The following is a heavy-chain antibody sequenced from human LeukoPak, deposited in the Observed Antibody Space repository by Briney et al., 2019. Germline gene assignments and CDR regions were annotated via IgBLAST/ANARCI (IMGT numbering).Heavy chain of an antibody. Sequence: GGSLRLSCVGSGFNFRSYAVTWVRQAPGKGLEWVSSITANGDATYYADSVKGRFTISRDNSKNTLYLQMSSLRAEDTAVYFCATFGVIVRNDYFDFWGQGALVAVSS. V-gene: IGHV3-23*01. J-gene: IGHJ4*02. CDR3: ATFGVIVRNDYFDF. CDR1: GFNFRSYA. D-gene: IGHD3-3*01. CDR2: ITANGDAT.